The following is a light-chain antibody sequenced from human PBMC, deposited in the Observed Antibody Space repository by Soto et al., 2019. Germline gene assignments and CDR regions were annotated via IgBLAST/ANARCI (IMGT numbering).Light chain of an antibody. CDR2: AAS. Sequence: DIHMTQSPSSLSASVGDRVSITFRASQGISNYLAWYQQKPGNVPKLLIYAASTFPDGVPSRFSGSGSGTDFTLTISSLQPEYVAHSYCQAYHNCPPTFGGGTKVEIK. CDR3: QAYHNCPPT. J-gene: IGKJ4*01. V-gene: IGKV1-27*01. CDR1: QGISNY.